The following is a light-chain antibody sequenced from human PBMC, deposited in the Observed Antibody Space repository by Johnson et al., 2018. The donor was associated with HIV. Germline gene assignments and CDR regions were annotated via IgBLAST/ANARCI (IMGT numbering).Light chain of an antibody. V-gene: IGLV1-51*02. CDR2: ENN. CDR3: GTWDSNLGAGARV. Sequence: QSVLTQPPSVSAAPGQKVTISCSGSSSNIGNNYVSWYQQLPGTAPKLLIYENNKRPSRIPDRFSGSKSGTSATLGITGLQTGDEADYYCGTWDSNLGAGARVFGTGTKVTVL. CDR1: SSNIGNNY. J-gene: IGLJ1*01.